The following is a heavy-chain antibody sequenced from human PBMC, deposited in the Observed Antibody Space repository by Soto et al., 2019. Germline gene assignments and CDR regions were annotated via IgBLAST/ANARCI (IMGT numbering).Heavy chain of an antibody. V-gene: IGHV3-48*03. CDR1: GFTFSSYE. CDR3: ARALISSSWLYYYYYYGMDV. J-gene: IGHJ6*02. Sequence: EVQLVESGGGLVQPGGSLRLSCAASGFTFSSYEMNWVRQAPGKGLEWVSYISSSGSTIYYADSVKGRFTISRDNAKNSLYLQMNSLRAEDTAVYYCARALISSSWLYYYYYYGMDVWGQGTTVTVSS. D-gene: IGHD6-13*01. CDR2: ISSSGSTI.